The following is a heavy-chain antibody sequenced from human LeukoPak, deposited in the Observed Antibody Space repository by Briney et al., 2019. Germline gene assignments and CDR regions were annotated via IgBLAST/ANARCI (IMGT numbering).Heavy chain of an antibody. CDR2: INTDGTVT. D-gene: IGHD6-19*01. J-gene: IGHJ4*02. V-gene: IGHV3-74*01. CDR1: GFPFSKYW. CDR3: ATKQWLAPPPDS. Sequence: GGSLSLSCAASGFPFSKYWMLWVRPAPGKGLESVSRINTDGTVTTYADSVKGRFTVSRDNADNTMFLQMNSVRDEDTAVYYCATKQWLAPPPDSWGQGTPVTVSS.